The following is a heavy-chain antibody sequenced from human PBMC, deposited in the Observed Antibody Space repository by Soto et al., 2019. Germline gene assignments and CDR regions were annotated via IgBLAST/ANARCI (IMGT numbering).Heavy chain of an antibody. V-gene: IGHV1-3*01. CDR3: AKSKYFDWLSFDY. CDR1: GDTITNHI. D-gene: IGHD3-9*01. Sequence: SVKLSCKASGDTITNHIIGGVRQAPGQRLEWMGWINAGNDNTKYSQKFQGRVTITRDTSASTAYMELSSLRSEDTAVYYCAKSKYFDWLSFDYWGQGTLVTVSS. CDR2: INAGNDNT. J-gene: IGHJ4*02.